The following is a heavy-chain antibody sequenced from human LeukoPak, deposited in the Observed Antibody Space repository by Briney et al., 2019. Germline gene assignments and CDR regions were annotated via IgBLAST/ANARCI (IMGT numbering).Heavy chain of an antibody. CDR2: FTDSGST. J-gene: IGHJ6*03. CDR3: ARASFGDPGYMDV. CDR1: GVSFSDYF. V-gene: IGHV4-34*01. D-gene: IGHD2/OR15-2a*01. Sequence: SETLSLTCNVYGVSFSDYFWSWSRQPPGRGLEWIGEFTDSGSTNYNPSLKSRVTISVDTSKNQFSLKLSSVTAADTAVYYCARASFGDPGYMDVWGKGTTVTISS.